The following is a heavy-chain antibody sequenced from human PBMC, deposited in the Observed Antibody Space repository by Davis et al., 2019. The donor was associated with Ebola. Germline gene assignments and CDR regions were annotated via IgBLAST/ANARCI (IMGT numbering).Heavy chain of an antibody. V-gene: IGHV1-8*01. J-gene: IGHJ4*02. D-gene: IGHD7-27*01. CDR2: MNPNSGNT. CDR1: GYTFTSYD. CDR3: ARDGSISDQKSGELDY. Sequence: AASVKVSCKASGYTFTSYDINWVRQATGQGLEWMGWMNPNSGNTGYAQNFQGRVTMTRNTSISTAYMELSRLRSDDTAVYYCARDGSISDQKSGELDYWGQGPLVTVSS.